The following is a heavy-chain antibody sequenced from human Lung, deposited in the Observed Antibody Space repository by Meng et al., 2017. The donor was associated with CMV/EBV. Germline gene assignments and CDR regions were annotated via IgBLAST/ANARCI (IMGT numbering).Heavy chain of an antibody. J-gene: IGHJ4*02. CDR2: IIPFLGVA. Sequence: SVXVSCKASRGRFGNYGISWARQAPGQGLEWMGGIIPFLGVASYVPKFKGRFTITTDKSTGTVYMDLSSLRSEDTAVYYCATDAVARGDYWGQGTMVTVSS. CDR3: ATDAVARGDY. V-gene: IGHV1-69*10. CDR1: RGRFGNYG. D-gene: IGHD6-19*01.